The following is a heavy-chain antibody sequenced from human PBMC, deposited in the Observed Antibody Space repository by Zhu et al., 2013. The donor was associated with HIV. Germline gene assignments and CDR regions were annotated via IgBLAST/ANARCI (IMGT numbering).Heavy chain of an antibody. J-gene: IGHJ4*02. CDR1: GYSFANHY. CDR2: IIPIFGIA. V-gene: IGHV1-8*02. Sequence: QVQLVQSGAEVKKPGASVKVSCKASGYSFANHYIHWVRQAPGQGLEWMGWIIPIFGIANYAQKFQGRVTMTRNTSISTAYMELSSLRSEDTAVYYCARGPVTSGYWGQGTLVTVSS. CDR3: ARGPVTSGY.